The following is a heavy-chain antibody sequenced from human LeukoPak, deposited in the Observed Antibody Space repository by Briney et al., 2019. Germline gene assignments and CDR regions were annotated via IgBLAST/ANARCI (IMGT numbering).Heavy chain of an antibody. V-gene: IGHV4-59*08. CDR3: ARLVDGANTRVDS. CDR1: RGSISPDH. Sequence: SETLSLTCTVSRGSISPDHCAWIRQPPGKGLGWIGYIFYTGRARYNPSLEGRATLTVDMSKNQVSLKLRSVTAADTATYYCARLVDGANTRVDSWGQGTLVTVSS. J-gene: IGHJ4*02. D-gene: IGHD4/OR15-4a*01. CDR2: IFYTGRA.